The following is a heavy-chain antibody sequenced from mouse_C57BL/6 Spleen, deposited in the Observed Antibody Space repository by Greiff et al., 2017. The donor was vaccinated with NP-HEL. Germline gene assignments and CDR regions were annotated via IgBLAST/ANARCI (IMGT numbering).Heavy chain of an antibody. Sequence: EVKVVESGGGLVKPGGSLKLSCAASGFTFSSYSMSWVRQTPEKRLEWVATISGGGGNTYYPDSVKGRFTISIDNAKNTLYLQMSSLRSEDTALYYCASPLGRGFAYWGQGTLVTVSA. CDR2: ISGGGGNT. CDR3: ASPLGRGFAY. CDR1: GFTFSSYS. V-gene: IGHV5-9*01. D-gene: IGHD4-1*01. J-gene: IGHJ3*01.